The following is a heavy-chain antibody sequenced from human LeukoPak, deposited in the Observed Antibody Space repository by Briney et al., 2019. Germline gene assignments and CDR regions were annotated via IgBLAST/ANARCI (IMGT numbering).Heavy chain of an antibody. V-gene: IGHV1-69*01. J-gene: IGHJ4*02. CDR3: AVPPHCSSTSCYYNYFDY. D-gene: IGHD2-2*01. CDR1: GGTFSSYA. CDR2: IIPIFGTA. Sequence: EASVKVSCKASGGTFSSYAISWVRQAPGQGLEWMGGIIPIFGTANYAQRFQGRVTITADESTSTAYMELSSLRSEDTGVYYCAVPPHCSSTSCYYNYFDYWGQGTLVTVSS.